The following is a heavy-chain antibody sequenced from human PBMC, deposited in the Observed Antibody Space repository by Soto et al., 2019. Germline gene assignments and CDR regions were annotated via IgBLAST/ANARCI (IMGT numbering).Heavy chain of an antibody. D-gene: IGHD3-10*01. V-gene: IGHV4-61*01. Sequence: PSETLSLTCTVSGGSVSSGSYYWSWIRQPPGEGLGWIGYIYYSGSTNYNPSLKSRVTISVDTSKNQFSLKLSSVTAADTAVYYCAREGITMVRGVRYNWFDPWGQGTLVTVSS. CDR2: IYYSGST. CDR1: GGSVSSGSYY. J-gene: IGHJ5*02. CDR3: AREGITMVRGVRYNWFDP.